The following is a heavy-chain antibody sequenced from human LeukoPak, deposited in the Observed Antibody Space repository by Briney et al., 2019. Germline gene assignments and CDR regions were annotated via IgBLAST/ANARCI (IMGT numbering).Heavy chain of an antibody. J-gene: IGHJ3*02. D-gene: IGHD2-21*01. CDR3: ATDWSPQIAGIHYDAFDI. CDR2: IRKDGSVK. Sequence: GGSLRLSCAASGFTFSSYWMTWVRQAPGKGLEWVANIRKDGSVKSYVDSVKGRFTISRDNAKNSLFLQLNNLGAEDTALYYCATDWSPQIAGIHYDAFDIWGQGTMVTVSS. CDR1: GFTFSSYW. V-gene: IGHV3-7*01.